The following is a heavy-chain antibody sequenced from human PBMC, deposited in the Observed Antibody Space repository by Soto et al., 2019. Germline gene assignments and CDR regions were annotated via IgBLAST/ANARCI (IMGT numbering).Heavy chain of an antibody. D-gene: IGHD1-26*01. Sequence: VGSLRLSCAASGFTFSSYWMHWVRQAPGKGLVWVSRINSDGSSTSYADSVKGRFTISRDNAKNTLYLQMNSLRAEDTAVYYCARVGSYYGDAFDIWGQGTMVTVSS. V-gene: IGHV3-74*01. CDR1: GFTFSSYW. CDR2: INSDGSST. CDR3: ARVGSYYGDAFDI. J-gene: IGHJ3*02.